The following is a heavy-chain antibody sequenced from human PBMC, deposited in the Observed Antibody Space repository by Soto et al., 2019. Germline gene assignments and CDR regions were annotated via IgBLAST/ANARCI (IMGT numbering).Heavy chain of an antibody. D-gene: IGHD2-15*01. CDR2: IYHSGST. CDR3: ARDDCSCGSCYSAEYFQH. Sequence: QLQLQESGSGLVKPSQTLSLTCAVSGGSISSGGYSWSWIRQPPGKGLEWIGYIYHSGSTYYNPSLKSRVTISLDRSKNQFSLKLSSVTAAATAVYYCARDDCSCGSCYSAEYFQHWGQGTLVTVSS. CDR1: GGSISSGGYS. V-gene: IGHV4-30-2*01. J-gene: IGHJ1*01.